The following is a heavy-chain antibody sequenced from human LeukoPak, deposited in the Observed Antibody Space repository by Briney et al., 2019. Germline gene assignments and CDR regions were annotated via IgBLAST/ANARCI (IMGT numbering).Heavy chain of an antibody. D-gene: IGHD3-3*01. V-gene: IGHV4-34*01. J-gene: IGHJ3*02. Sequence: SETLSLTCAVYGGSFSSYYWSWIRQPPGKGLEWIGSIYHSGSTYYNPSLKSRVTISVDTSKNQFSLKLSSVTAADTAVYYCASVPVYDFWSGYYTPYDAFDIWGQGTMVTVSS. CDR2: IYHSGST. CDR1: GGSFSSYY. CDR3: ASVPVYDFWSGYYTPYDAFDI.